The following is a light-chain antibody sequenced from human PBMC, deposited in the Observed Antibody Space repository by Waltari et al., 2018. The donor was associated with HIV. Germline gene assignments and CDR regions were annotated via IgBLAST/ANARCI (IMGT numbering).Light chain of an antibody. CDR1: QSVSIN. CDR2: RAS. J-gene: IGKJ2*01. Sequence: EIVMTQSPATLSVSAGESVTLSCRASQSVSINVAWYQQRPGQGPRLLIYRASTRATNVPARFSGGGSGTEFTLSISSLQSEDFAVYYCQQYHNWPPYTCGQGTKLELK. V-gene: IGKV3-15*01. CDR3: QQYHNWPPYT.